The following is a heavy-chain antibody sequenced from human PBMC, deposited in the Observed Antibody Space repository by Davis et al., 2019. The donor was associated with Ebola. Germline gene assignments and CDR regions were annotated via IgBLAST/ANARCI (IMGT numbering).Heavy chain of an antibody. V-gene: IGHV4-61*01. J-gene: IGHJ4*02. CDR1: GASVSSNSYY. CDR3: ARGTSGAEH. Sequence: MLSETLSLTCTVSGASVSSNSYYWNWIRQPPGKGLEWIGYVYYSGSTNYNPSLKSRVTISVDTSKNQFSLKLRSVTAADTAVYYCARGTSGAEHWGQGTLATVSS. CDR2: VYYSGST. D-gene: IGHD7-27*01.